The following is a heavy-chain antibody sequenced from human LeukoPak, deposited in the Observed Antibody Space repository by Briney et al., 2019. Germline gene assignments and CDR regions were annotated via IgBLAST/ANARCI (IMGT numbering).Heavy chain of an antibody. Sequence: PSETLSLTCTVSGASITRDTYFWGWIRQSPEKGLEWTGSIDSSGTTHYNSSLKSRVIISVDTSKNQVSLNLTSVTSADMAVYYCAREVEYYDSSGYRPHAFDIWGQGTVVTVSS. V-gene: IGHV4-39*02. CDR2: IDSSGTT. CDR3: AREVEYYDSSGYRPHAFDI. D-gene: IGHD3-22*01. CDR1: GASITRDTYF. J-gene: IGHJ3*02.